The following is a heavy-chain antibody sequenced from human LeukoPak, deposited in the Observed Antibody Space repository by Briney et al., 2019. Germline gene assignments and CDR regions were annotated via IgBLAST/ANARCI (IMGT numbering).Heavy chain of an antibody. V-gene: IGHV3-30*18. CDR2: ISYDGNSK. D-gene: IGHD3-10*01. CDR1: GFTFSTFG. CDR3: AKELWFGTFDY. Sequence: GRSLRLSCAASGFTFSTFGMHWVRQAPGKGLEWVAVISYDGNSKFYADSVKGRFTISRDNSKNTVFLQMNSLRAEDTAVYYCAKELWFGTFDYWGQGTLVTASS. J-gene: IGHJ4*02.